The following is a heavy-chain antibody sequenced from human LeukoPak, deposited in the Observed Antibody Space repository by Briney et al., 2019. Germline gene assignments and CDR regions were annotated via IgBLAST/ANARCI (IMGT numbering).Heavy chain of an antibody. CDR2: IIPIFCTA. D-gene: IGHD3-3*01. Sequence: ASVKVSCKASGGTFNSYAISWVRQAAGQGGEGMGGIIPIFCTANYAQKFQCRVTITADESTSTAYMELSSLRSEDTAVYYCARVRTYYDFWSGYGSHMDVWGKGTTVTVSS. V-gene: IGHV1-69*13. CDR3: ARVRTYYDFWSGYGSHMDV. J-gene: IGHJ6*03. CDR1: GGTFNSYA.